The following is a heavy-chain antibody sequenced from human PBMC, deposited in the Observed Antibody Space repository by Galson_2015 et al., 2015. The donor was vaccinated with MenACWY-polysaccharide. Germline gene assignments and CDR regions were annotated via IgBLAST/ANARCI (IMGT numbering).Heavy chain of an antibody. CDR2: ISWNSGSI. J-gene: IGHJ6*02. Sequence: SLRLSCAASGFTFDDYAMHWVRQAPGKGLEWVSGISWNSGSIGYADSVKGRFTISRDNAKNSLYLQMNSLRAEDTASYYCAKDINGEATEATGGYYYYGMDVWGQGTTVTVSS. CDR3: AKDINGEATEATGGYYYYGMDV. CDR1: GFTFDDYA. V-gene: IGHV3-9*01. D-gene: IGHD6-25*01.